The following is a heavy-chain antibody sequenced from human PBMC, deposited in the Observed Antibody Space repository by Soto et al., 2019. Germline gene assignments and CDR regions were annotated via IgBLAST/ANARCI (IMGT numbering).Heavy chain of an antibody. CDR1: GFSLSGNW. J-gene: IGHJ4*02. CDR3: AREGPTYNFDH. V-gene: IGHV3-7*01. CDR2: IKQDGGGK. D-gene: IGHD1-1*01. Sequence: EVQLVESGGGLVQPGGSLRLSCVGSGFSLSGNWMNWVRQAPGKGLEWVANIKQDGGGKYYVDSVKGRFIISRDNARNTLYLQMSFLRVEDTAIYYCAREGPTYNFDHWGQGTPVTVSS.